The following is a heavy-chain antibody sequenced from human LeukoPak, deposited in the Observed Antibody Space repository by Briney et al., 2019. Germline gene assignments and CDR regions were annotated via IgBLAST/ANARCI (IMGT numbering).Heavy chain of an antibody. CDR1: GGSISSSNW. CDR2: IYHSGST. Sequence: PSGTLSLTCAVSGGSISSSNWWSWVRQPPGKGLEWIGEIYHSGSTNYNPSLKSRVTISVDKSKNQFSLKLSSVTAADTAVYYCARSDYDISTGPPDYWGQGTLVTVPS. J-gene: IGHJ4*02. V-gene: IGHV4-4*02. CDR3: ARSDYDISTGPPDY. D-gene: IGHD3-9*01.